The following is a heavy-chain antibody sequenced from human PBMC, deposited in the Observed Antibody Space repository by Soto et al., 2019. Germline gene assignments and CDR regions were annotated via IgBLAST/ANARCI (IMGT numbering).Heavy chain of an antibody. CDR1: GGSISSSSYY. Sequence: SETLSLTCTVSGGSISSSSYYWGWIRQPPGKGLEWIGSIYYSGSTYYNPSLKSRVTISVDTSKNQFSLKLSSVTAADTAVYYCARHDPDIVVVPSHPCGRRDYYYYGVDVWGQGTMVTVSS. V-gene: IGHV4-39*01. J-gene: IGHJ6*02. D-gene: IGHD2-2*01. CDR2: IYYSGST. CDR3: ARHDPDIVVVPSHPCGRRDYYYYGVDV.